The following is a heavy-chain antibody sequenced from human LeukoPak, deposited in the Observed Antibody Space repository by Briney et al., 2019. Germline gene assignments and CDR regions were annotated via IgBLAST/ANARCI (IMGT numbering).Heavy chain of an antibody. CDR1: GFTFSSYW. D-gene: IGHD2-2*01. V-gene: IGHV3-21*01. Sequence: GGSLRLSCEASGFTFSSYWMSWVRQAPGKGLEWVSSISSSSSYIYYADSVKGRFTISRDNAKNALYLQMNSLRAEDTAVYYCAYYCSSTSCYEYFDYWGQGTLVTVSS. J-gene: IGHJ4*02. CDR3: AYYCSSTSCYEYFDY. CDR2: ISSSSSYI.